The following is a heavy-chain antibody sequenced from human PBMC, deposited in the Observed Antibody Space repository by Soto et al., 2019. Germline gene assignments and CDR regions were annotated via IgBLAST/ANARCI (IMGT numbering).Heavy chain of an antibody. D-gene: IGHD3-9*01. CDR2: FDPEEGER. CDR3: TVYNVLVGYYQAKWFDP. J-gene: IGHJ5*02. Sequence: QVQLVQSGAEVKKPGASVKVSCKVSGDTLTKLSIHWVRQAPGEGLEWMVGFDPEEGERTYAPNFQGRLTMTDDTSAHTAYMELSSLTSEVTAVYFCTVYNVLVGYYQAKWFDPWGQGTLVTVSS. V-gene: IGHV1-24*01. CDR1: GDTLTKLS.